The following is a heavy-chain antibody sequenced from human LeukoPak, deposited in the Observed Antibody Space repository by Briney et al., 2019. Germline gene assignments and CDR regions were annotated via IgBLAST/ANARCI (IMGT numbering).Heavy chain of an antibody. CDR3: TRTVRQRVSKYYFDY. V-gene: IGHV3-49*04. J-gene: IGHJ4*02. CDR1: GFTFGDYA. Sequence: GGSLRLSCTASGFTFGDYAMSWVRQAPGKRLEWVGFIRSKAYGGTTEYAASVKGRFTISRDDSKSIAYLQMNSLKTEDTAVYYCTRTVRQRVSKYYFDYWGQGTLVTVSS. CDR2: IRSKAYGGTT. D-gene: IGHD6-13*01.